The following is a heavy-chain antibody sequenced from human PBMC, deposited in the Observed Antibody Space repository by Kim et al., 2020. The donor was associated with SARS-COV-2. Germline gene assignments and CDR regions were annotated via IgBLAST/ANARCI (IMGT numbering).Heavy chain of an antibody. V-gene: IGHV3-23*03. Sequence: GGSLRLSCAASGFTFWGYTMNWVRQAPGKGLEWVSLFYCGADATRYADSVKGRFTISRDNSKSTLYLQMTTLRVEDTAVYYCVKGTGFILPSDSTYNLDVWGQGTTVIVSS. D-gene: IGHD1-26*01. J-gene: IGHJ6*02. CDR3: VKGTGFILPSDSTYNLDV. CDR1: GFTFWGYT. CDR2: FYCGADAT.